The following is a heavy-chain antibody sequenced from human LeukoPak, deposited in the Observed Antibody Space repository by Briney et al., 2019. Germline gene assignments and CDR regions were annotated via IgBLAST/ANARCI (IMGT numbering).Heavy chain of an antibody. CDR1: GYRFTSYD. CDR3: ARDGPTAATFDY. J-gene: IGHJ4*02. V-gene: IGHV1-46*01. Sequence: ASVKVSCKASGYRFTSYDMHWVRQAPGQGLEWMGIINPSGGSTSYAQRFQGRVAMTRDTSTTTVYMEVNSLTSEDTAVYFCARDGPTAATFDYWGQGTLVTVSS. CDR2: INPSGGST. D-gene: IGHD2-2*01.